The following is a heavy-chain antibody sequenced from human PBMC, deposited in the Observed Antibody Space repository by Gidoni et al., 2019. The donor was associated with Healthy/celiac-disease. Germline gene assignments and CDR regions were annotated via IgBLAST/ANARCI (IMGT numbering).Heavy chain of an antibody. V-gene: IGHV3-7*01. CDR1: GFTFSSYW. J-gene: IGHJ5*02. Sequence: EVQLVESGGGLVQPGGSLRLSCAASGFTFSSYWMSWVRQAPGKGLEWVANIKQDGSEKYYVDSVKGRFTISRDNAKNSLYLQMNSLRAEDTAVYYCARDETTVTTLGEFDPWGQGTLVTVSS. D-gene: IGHD4-17*01. CDR3: ARDETTVTTLGEFDP. CDR2: IKQDGSEK.